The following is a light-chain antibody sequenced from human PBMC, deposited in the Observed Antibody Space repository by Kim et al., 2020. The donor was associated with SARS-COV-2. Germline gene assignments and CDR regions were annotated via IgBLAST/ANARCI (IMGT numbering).Light chain of an antibody. CDR2: RDS. Sequence: VSVALGQTARITCGGNNIGSKNVHWYQKKPGQAPVLVIYRDSNRPSGIPERFSGSNSGNTATLTISRAQAGDEADYYCQVWDSYVVFGGGTKVTVL. J-gene: IGLJ2*01. CDR1: NIGSKN. CDR3: QVWDSYVV. V-gene: IGLV3-9*01.